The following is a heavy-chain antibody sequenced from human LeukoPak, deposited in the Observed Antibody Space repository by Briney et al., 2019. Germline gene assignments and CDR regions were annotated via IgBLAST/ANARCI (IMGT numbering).Heavy chain of an antibody. D-gene: IGHD7-27*01. J-gene: IGHJ4*02. V-gene: IGHV3-48*01. CDR3: ARLMGNDY. CDR2: ISPTSGTI. Sequence: QSGGSLRLSCAASGFTFSSYSMNWVRQAPGKGLEWVSYISPTSGTIYYAESVKGRFTISRDNAKNSLYLQMNSLRVEDTAVYYCARLMGNDYWGRGTLVTVSS. CDR1: GFTFSSYS.